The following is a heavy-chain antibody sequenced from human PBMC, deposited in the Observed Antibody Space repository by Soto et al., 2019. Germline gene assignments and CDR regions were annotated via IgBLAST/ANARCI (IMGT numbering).Heavy chain of an antibody. D-gene: IGHD4-17*01. CDR2: IYASGST. Sequence: QVQLQESGPGLVKPSETLSLTCTVSGGSISGGVYYWSWIRQLPGKGLEWIGYIYASGSTDYNPSLDSQVTISVETSNNQFSLRMNPVTAADSAVYYCARGVIPLTTDWYFDLWGRGTLVTVSP. CDR3: ARGVIPLTTDWYFDL. J-gene: IGHJ2*01. CDR1: GGSISGGVYY. V-gene: IGHV4-30-4*01.